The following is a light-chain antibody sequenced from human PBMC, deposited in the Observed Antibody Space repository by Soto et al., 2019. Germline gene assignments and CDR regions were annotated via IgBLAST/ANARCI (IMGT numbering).Light chain of an antibody. J-gene: IGLJ2*01. CDR1: SSDVGGYNY. CDR3: SSYTSSTTVV. CDR2: DVS. V-gene: IGLV2-14*01. Sequence: QSVLTQPASVSGSPGQSITVSCTGPSSDVGGYNYVSWYQQHPGKAPKLMIYDVSNRPSGVSNRFSGSKSGNTASLTISGLQAEDEADFYCSSYTSSTTVVFGGGTKRTVL.